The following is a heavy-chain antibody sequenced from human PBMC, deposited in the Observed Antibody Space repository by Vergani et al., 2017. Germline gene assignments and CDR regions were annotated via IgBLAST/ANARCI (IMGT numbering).Heavy chain of an antibody. Sequence: QVQLVESGGGVVQPGRSLRLSCAASGFTFSSYGMHWVRQAPGKGLEWVAVIWYDGSNKYYADSVKVRFTISRDNSKNTLYLQMNSLRAEDTAVYYCARGEWFGELFDAFDIWGQGTMVTVSS. J-gene: IGHJ3*02. CDR1: GFTFSSYG. V-gene: IGHV3-33*01. CDR3: ARGEWFGELFDAFDI. CDR2: IWYDGSNK. D-gene: IGHD3-10*01.